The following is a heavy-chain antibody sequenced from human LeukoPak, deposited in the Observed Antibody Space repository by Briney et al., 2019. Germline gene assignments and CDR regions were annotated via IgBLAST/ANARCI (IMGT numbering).Heavy chain of an antibody. Sequence: ASVKVSCKASGYTFTSYYMHWVRQAPGQGLEWMGIINPSGGSTSYAQKFQGRVTMTRDTSTSTVYMELSSLRSEDTAVYYCAGGVPLERSKYNWFDPWGQGTLVTVSS. CDR3: AGGVPLERSKYNWFDP. J-gene: IGHJ5*02. CDR2: INPSGGST. CDR1: GYTFTSYY. V-gene: IGHV1-46*01. D-gene: IGHD1-1*01.